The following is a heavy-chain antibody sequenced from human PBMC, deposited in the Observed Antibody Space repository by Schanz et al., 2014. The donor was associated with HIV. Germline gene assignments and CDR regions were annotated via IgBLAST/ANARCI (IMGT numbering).Heavy chain of an antibody. D-gene: IGHD2-8*01. CDR2: ISYTGTYM. CDR1: GFTITSYG. Sequence: EVQLLESGGGLEQPGGSLRLSCAVSGFTITSYGMNWVRQAPGKGLEWVSSISYTGTYMYYADSVKGRFTISRDNAKNSLYLQMNSLRAEDTAVYYCARERYCTNGVCRVYGMGVWGQGATVTVSS. J-gene: IGHJ6*02. CDR3: ARERYCTNGVCRVYGMGV. V-gene: IGHV3-21*01.